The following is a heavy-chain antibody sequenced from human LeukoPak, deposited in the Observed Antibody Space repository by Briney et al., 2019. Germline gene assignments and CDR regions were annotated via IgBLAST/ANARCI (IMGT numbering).Heavy chain of an antibody. CDR1: GFTFKTYA. Sequence: GGSLRLSCAVSGFTFKTYAMNWVRQAPGKGLEWVSVISRSGDEAYYADSVKGRFTISRDNSKNTLYLQMSSLKAEDTAVYYCAKDLEDYFLIDAFDIWGQGTMVTVSS. CDR3: AKDLEDYFLIDAFDI. CDR2: ISRSGDEA. D-gene: IGHD2/OR15-2a*01. V-gene: IGHV3-23*01. J-gene: IGHJ3*02.